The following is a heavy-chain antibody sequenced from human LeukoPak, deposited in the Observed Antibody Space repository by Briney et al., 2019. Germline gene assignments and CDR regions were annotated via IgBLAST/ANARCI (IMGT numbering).Heavy chain of an antibody. CDR2: INSDGRTI. Sequence: SGGSLRLSCAASGFTFSSYSMNWVRQAPGKGLVWVSRINSDGRTINYADSVKGRFTISRDNAKNTLYLQMNSLRADDTAVYYCASSPEDGPDYWGQGTLVTVSS. D-gene: IGHD5-24*01. V-gene: IGHV3-74*01. J-gene: IGHJ4*02. CDR3: ASSPEDGPDY. CDR1: GFTFSSYS.